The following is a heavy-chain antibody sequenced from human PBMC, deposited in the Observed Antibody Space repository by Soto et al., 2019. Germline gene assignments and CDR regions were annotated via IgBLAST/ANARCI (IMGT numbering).Heavy chain of an antibody. CDR2: TYYRSRWYN. CDR3: ARVGSEQLVFAY. V-gene: IGHV6-1*01. CDR1: GDSVASNSAA. D-gene: IGHD6-13*01. J-gene: IGHJ4*02. Sequence: SQTLSLTCVISGDSVASNSAAWNWIRQSPSRGLEWLGRTYYRSRWYNDYAVSVKSRITVNPATSKNQFSLHLNSVTPEDTAVYYCARVGSEQLVFAYWGQGTLVTVSS.